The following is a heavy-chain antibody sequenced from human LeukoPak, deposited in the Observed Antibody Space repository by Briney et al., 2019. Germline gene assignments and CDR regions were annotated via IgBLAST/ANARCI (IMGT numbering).Heavy chain of an antibody. CDR3: AKDGRTGRTGSHDY. CDR1: GFTFTSYA. D-gene: IGHD1-1*01. J-gene: IGHJ4*02. V-gene: IGHV3-23*01. CDR2: ISFSGDNT. Sequence: GGSLRLSCAASGFTFTSYAMSWVRQVPGKGLEWVSVISFSGDNTYYADSVKGRFTISRDNSKNTLYLQMNSLRAEDTAVYYCAKDGRTGRTGSHDYWGQGTLVTISS.